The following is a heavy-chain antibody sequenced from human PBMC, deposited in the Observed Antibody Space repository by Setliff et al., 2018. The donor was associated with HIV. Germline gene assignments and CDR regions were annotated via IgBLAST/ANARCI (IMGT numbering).Heavy chain of an antibody. D-gene: IGHD3-22*01. CDR2: LYYSGST. Sequence: SETLSLTCTVSGGSISSHYWSWIRQAPGKGLEWIASLYYSGSTNYNPSLKSRVTISVDTSKNQFSLNLTSVTAADSAVYYCASRVYYYDSNNFLREEGFDPWGQGTLVTVS. CDR1: GGSISSHY. CDR3: ASRVYYYDSNNFLREEGFDP. V-gene: IGHV4-59*08. J-gene: IGHJ5*02.